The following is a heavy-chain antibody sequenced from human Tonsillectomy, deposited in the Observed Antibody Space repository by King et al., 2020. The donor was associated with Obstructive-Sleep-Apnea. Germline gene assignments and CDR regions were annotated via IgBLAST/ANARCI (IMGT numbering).Heavy chain of an antibody. CDR1: GGSISSSSYY. Sequence: LQLQESGPGLAKPSETLSLTCTVSGGSISSSSYYWGWIRQPPGKGLEWIGSIYYSGSTYYNPSLKSRVTISVDTSKNQFSLKLRSVTAADTAVYYCAREAPIYGDYVDYWGQGTLVTVSS. V-gene: IGHV4-39*07. CDR2: IYYSGST. J-gene: IGHJ4*02. D-gene: IGHD4-17*01. CDR3: AREAPIYGDYVDY.